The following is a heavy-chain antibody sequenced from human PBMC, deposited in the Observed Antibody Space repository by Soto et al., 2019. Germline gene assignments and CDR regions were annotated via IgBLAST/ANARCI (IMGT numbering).Heavy chain of an antibody. J-gene: IGHJ6*02. D-gene: IGHD5-12*01. Sequence: EVQLVESGGGLVQPGGSLRLSCAASGFTFSNAWMNWVRQAPGKGLEWVGRIKSKPDGGTTDYAAPVKGRFTISRDDSKNTLYLQMNSLKTEGTAVYYCTTFRIYSGYDYWVSYGMDVWGQGTTVTVSS. CDR2: IKSKPDGGTT. CDR3: TTFRIYSGYDYWVSYGMDV. CDR1: GFTFSNAW. V-gene: IGHV3-15*07.